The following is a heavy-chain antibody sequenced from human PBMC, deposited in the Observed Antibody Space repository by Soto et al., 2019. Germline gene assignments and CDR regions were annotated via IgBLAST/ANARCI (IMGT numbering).Heavy chain of an antibody. Sequence: SETLSLTCTVSGGSISSYYWSWIRQPPGKGLEWIGYIYYSGSTNYNPSLKSRVTISVDTSKNQFSLKLSSVTAADTAVYYCARDRPYSSSWRAAYYYYGMDVWGQGTTVTVSS. J-gene: IGHJ6*02. CDR1: GGSISSYY. CDR3: ARDRPYSSSWRAAYYYYGMDV. CDR2: IYYSGST. V-gene: IGHV4-59*01. D-gene: IGHD6-13*01.